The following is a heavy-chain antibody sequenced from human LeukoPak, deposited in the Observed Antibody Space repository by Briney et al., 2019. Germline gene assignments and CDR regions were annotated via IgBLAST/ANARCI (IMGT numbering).Heavy chain of an antibody. CDR2: ISPKNGDT. J-gene: IGHJ4*02. Sequence: GGSVKVSCKASGYTFTDYSMHGWRRAPGQGLECMGYISPKNGDTKYAQQIKGRLTMTSDTSANTVHMELSRLRAHDTAIYYCVRDIFEATTGDDLDVWGQGTLVTVSP. D-gene: IGHD1-1*01. CDR1: GYTFTDYS. CDR3: VRDIFEATTGDDLDV. V-gene: IGHV1-2*02.